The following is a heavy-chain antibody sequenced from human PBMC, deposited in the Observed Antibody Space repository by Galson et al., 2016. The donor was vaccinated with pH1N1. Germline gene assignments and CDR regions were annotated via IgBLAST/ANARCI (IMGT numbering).Heavy chain of an antibody. CDR1: GFTFHDDT. J-gene: IGHJ6*02. Sequence: SLRLSCASSGFTFHDDTMHWVRQTPGKGLEWVSLVSWDGGSTYYADYVKGRFTVSRDNGKTSLYLQMNSLRSEDTALYYCAKEIQRGSYGMDVWGRGTTVTVSS. CDR3: AKEIQRGSYGMDV. CDR2: VSWDGGST. D-gene: IGHD3-16*01. V-gene: IGHV3-43*01.